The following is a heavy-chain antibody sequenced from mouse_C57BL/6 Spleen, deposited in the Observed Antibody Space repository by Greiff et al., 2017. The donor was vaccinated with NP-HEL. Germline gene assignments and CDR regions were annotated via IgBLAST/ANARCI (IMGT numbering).Heavy chain of an antibody. CDR2: IYPGDGDT. CDR1: GYAFSSSW. J-gene: IGHJ2*01. Sequence: QVQLQQSGPELVKPGASVKISCKASGYAFSSSWMNWVKQRPGKGLEWIGRIYPGDGDTNYNGKFKGKATLTADKSSSTAYMQLSSLTSEDSAVYFCARVRVTTVVAFDYWGQGTTLTVSS. V-gene: IGHV1-82*01. CDR3: ARVRVTTVVAFDY. D-gene: IGHD1-1*01.